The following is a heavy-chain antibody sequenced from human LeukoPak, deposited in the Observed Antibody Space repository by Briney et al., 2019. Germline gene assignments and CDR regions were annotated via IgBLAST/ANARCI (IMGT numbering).Heavy chain of an antibody. Sequence: ASVKVSCKASGYSFTSNYIHWVRQAPGQGLEWMGMIYPRDGSTSYAQKFQGRVTVTRDTSTSTVHMELSGLRSEDTAVYYCARSPPDYGDYPLRPLYFDYWGQGTLVTVSS. CDR3: ARSPPDYGDYPLRPLYFDY. J-gene: IGHJ4*02. D-gene: IGHD4-17*01. V-gene: IGHV1-46*01. CDR1: GYSFTSNY. CDR2: IYPRDGST.